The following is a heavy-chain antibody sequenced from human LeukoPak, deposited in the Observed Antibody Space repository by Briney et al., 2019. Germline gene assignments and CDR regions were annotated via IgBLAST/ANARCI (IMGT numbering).Heavy chain of an antibody. CDR2: ISSNGGST. CDR1: GFTFSSYA. D-gene: IGHD2-21*01. J-gene: IGHJ3*02. Sequence: GGSLRLSCAASGFTFSSYAMHWVRQAPGKGLEYVSAISSNGGSTYYANSVKGRFTISRDNSKNTLYLQMGSLRAEDMAVYYCARFGARMDCGGDCYSGAFDIWGQGTMVTVSS. CDR3: ARFGARMDCGGDCYSGAFDI. V-gene: IGHV3-64*01.